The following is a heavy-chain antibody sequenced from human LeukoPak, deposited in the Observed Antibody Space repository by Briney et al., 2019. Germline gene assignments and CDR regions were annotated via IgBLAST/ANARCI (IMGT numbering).Heavy chain of an antibody. D-gene: IGHD3-9*01. CDR1: GYSFTSYW. J-gene: IGHJ1*01. Sequence: GESLKISCKGSGYSFTSYWIVWVRQMPGKGLEWMGIIYPGDSDTRYSPSFQGQVTISADKSISTAYLQWSSLKASDTAMYYSARTAYDILTGPPEHWGQGTLVTVSS. CDR2: IYPGDSDT. CDR3: ARTAYDILTGPPEH. V-gene: IGHV5-51*01.